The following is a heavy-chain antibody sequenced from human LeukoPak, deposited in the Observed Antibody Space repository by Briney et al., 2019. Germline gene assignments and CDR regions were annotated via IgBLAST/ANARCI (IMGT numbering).Heavy chain of an antibody. CDR2: ISSSSSYI. V-gene: IGHV3-21*01. CDR3: ARDPLSSEFDY. Sequence: GGSLRLSCAASGFTFSSYAMSWVRQAPGKGLEWVSSISSSSSYIYYADSVKGRFTISRDNAKNSLYLQMNSLRAEDTAVYYCARDPLSSEFDYWGQGTLVTVSS. J-gene: IGHJ4*02. CDR1: GFTFSSYA. D-gene: IGHD6-6*01.